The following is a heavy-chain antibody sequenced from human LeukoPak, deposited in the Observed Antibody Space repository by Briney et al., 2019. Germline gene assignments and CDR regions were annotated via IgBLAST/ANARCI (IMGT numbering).Heavy chain of an antibody. V-gene: IGHV3-15*01. Sequence: GGSLRLSCAASGFTFSNAWMSWVRQAPGKGLEWVGRIKSKTDGGTTDYAAPVKGRFTISRDDSKNTLYLHMDSLRTEDTAVYYCARAVYSSSSDYMDVWGKGTTVTVSS. CDR1: GFTFSNAW. CDR2: IKSKTDGGTT. D-gene: IGHD6-6*01. CDR3: ARAVYSSSSDYMDV. J-gene: IGHJ6*03.